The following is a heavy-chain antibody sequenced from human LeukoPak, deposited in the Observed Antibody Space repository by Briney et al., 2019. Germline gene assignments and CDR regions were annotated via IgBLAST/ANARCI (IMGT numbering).Heavy chain of an antibody. J-gene: IGHJ4*02. CDR3: AGATDFWTFDDY. Sequence: KSGGSLRLSCAASGFTFSSYSMNWVRQAPGKGLEWVSSISSSSSYIYYADSVKGRFTISRDNAKNSLYLQMNSLRAEDTAVYYCAGATDFWTFDDYWGQGTLVTVSS. D-gene: IGHD3/OR15-3a*01. CDR1: GFTFSSYS. CDR2: ISSSSSYI. V-gene: IGHV3-21*01.